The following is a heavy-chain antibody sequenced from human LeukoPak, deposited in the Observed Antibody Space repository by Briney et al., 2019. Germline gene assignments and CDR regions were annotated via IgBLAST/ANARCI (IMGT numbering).Heavy chain of an antibody. Sequence: GGSLRLSCAVSGFTFSSYAIGWVRQAPGKRLEWVSAISGSGGSTYYADSVKGRFTISRDNSKNTLYLQMNSLRAEDTAVYYCAKDPDIVVVPAALAYWGHGTLVTVSS. CDR2: ISGSGGST. J-gene: IGHJ4*01. D-gene: IGHD2-2*01. CDR3: AKDPDIVVVPAALAY. V-gene: IGHV3-23*01. CDR1: GFTFSSYA.